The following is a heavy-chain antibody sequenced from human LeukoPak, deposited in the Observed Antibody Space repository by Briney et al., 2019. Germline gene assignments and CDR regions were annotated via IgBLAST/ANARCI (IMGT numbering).Heavy chain of an antibody. CDR3: ARLLDGGNSVWFDP. D-gene: IGHD4-23*01. V-gene: IGHV4-31*03. CDR2: IYYSGST. J-gene: IGHJ5*02. CDR1: GGSISSGGYY. Sequence: SETLSLTCTVSGGSISSGGYYWSWIRQHPRKGLEWIGYIYYSGSTYYNPSLKSRVTISVDTSKNQFSLKLSSVTAADTAVYYCARLLDGGNSVWFDPWGREPWSPSPQ.